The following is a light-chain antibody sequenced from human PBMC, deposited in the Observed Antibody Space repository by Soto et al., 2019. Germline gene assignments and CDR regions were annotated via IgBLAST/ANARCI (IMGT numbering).Light chain of an antibody. V-gene: IGKV3-20*01. Sequence: EIVLTQSPGTLSLSPGERATLSCRASQSVSSSFLAWYKQKPGQAPRLLIYGASSMATGIPNMFSGSGSGTVXTLXISRLEPEDFAVXXCQQYDSSPWTYGQGTKVEIK. CDR3: QQYDSSPWT. J-gene: IGKJ1*01. CDR2: GAS. CDR1: QSVSSSF.